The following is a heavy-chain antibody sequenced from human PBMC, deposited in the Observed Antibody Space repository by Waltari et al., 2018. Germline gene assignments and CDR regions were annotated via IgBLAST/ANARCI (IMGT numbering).Heavy chain of an antibody. CDR2: IKREGSST. J-gene: IGHJ6*02. CDR3: ARGNYYGMDV. Sequence: RKATRRGGVWVSRIKREGSSTSDADAVKGRFTSSRDNANNTLYRQMNSLRAEDTAVDYCARGNYYGMDVWGQGTTVTVSS. V-gene: IGHV3-74*01.